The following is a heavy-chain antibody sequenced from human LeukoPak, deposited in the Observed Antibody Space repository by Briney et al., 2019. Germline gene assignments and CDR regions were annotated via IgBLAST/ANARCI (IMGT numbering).Heavy chain of an antibody. V-gene: IGHV3-7*01. CDR1: GFTFSSYW. J-gene: IGHJ4*02. CDR3: ARDKGYYDSSGYSTVTDY. CDR2: IKQDGSEK. Sequence: GGSLRLSCAASGFTFSSYWMSWVRQAPGKGLEWVANIKQDGSEKYYVDSVKGRLTISRDNAKNSLYPQMNSLRAEDTAVYYCARDKGYYDSSGYSTVTDYWGQGTLVTVSS. D-gene: IGHD3-22*01.